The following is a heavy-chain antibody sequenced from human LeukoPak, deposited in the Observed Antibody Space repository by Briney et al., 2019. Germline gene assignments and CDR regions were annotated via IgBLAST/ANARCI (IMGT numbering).Heavy chain of an antibody. D-gene: IGHD3-3*01. CDR2: ISGSGGRT. J-gene: IGHJ4*02. CDR1: GFTFSSYA. CDR3: AKELQGGNYDSWSGYYLDY. Sequence: PGGSLRLSCAASGFTFSSYAMSWVRQAPGKGLEWVSGISGSGGRTYYADSVKGRFTISRDNSKNTLYLQMNSLRAEDTAVYYCAKELQGGNYDSWSGYYLDYWGQGTLVTVSS. V-gene: IGHV3-23*01.